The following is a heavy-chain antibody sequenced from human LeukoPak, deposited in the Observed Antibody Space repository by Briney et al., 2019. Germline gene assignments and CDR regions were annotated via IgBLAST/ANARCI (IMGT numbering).Heavy chain of an antibody. D-gene: IGHD6-19*01. V-gene: IGHV1-2*02. Sequence: ASVKVSCKASGYTFTGYYMHWVRQAPGQGLEWMGWINPNSGGTNFAQTFQGRVTMTRDTSTSTAYMELSRLRSDDTAVYYCAREKRVAGSRGGFDPWGQGTLVTVST. J-gene: IGHJ5*02. CDR3: AREKRVAGSRGGFDP. CDR2: INPNSGGT. CDR1: GYTFTGYY.